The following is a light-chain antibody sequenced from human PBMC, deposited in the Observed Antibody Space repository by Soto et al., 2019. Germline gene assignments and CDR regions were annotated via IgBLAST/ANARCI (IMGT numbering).Light chain of an antibody. CDR1: QSISTY. CDR3: QQYNTYSRT. V-gene: IGKV1-5*03. J-gene: IGKJ1*01. CDR2: KAS. Sequence: DIQMTQSPSTLSASVGDRVAITCRASQSISTYLDWYQQKPGKAPKLLIYKASSLESWVPSRLSGSGSGAEFTLTISSLHPDEFATYYCQQYNTYSRTFGQGTKVEIK.